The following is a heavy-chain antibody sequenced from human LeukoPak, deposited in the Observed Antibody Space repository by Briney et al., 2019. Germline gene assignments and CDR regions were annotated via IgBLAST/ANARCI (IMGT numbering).Heavy chain of an antibody. CDR1: GGSFSGYY. D-gene: IGHD3-10*01. Sequence: SETLSLTCAVYGGSFSGYYWSWIRQPPGKGLEWIGEINHSGSTNYNPSLKSRVTISVDTSKNQFSLKLSSVTAADTAVFYCARGGRGYGQYYFDSWGQGTLVTVSS. CDR3: ARGGRGYGQYYFDS. J-gene: IGHJ4*02. V-gene: IGHV4-34*01. CDR2: INHSGST.